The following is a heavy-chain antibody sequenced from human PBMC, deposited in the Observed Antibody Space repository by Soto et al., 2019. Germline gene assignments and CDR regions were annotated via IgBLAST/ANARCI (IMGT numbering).Heavy chain of an antibody. D-gene: IGHD4-17*01. J-gene: IGHJ4*02. CDR2: ISGSGGST. Sequence: PGGSLRLSCAASGFTFSSYAMSWVRQAPGKGLEWVSAISGSGGSTYYADSVKGRFTISRDNSKNTLYLQMNSLRAEDTAVYYCAKVTRQNTVTTGPGDYWGQGTLVTVSS. CDR3: AKVTRQNTVTTGPGDY. CDR1: GFTFSSYA. V-gene: IGHV3-23*01.